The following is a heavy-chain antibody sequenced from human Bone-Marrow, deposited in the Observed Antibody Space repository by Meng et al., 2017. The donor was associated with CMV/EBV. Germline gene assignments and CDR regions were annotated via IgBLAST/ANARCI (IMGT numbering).Heavy chain of an antibody. Sequence: GEALKISCAASGFTFSSYEMNWVRQAPGKGLEWVSYISSSGSTIYYADSEKGRFTISRDNAKNSLYLQMNSLRDEDTAVYYCARGGYSGYDYEHGMDVWGQGTTVTVSS. J-gene: IGHJ6*02. CDR3: ARGGYSGYDYEHGMDV. V-gene: IGHV3-48*03. D-gene: IGHD5-12*01. CDR1: GFTFSSYE. CDR2: ISSSGSTI.